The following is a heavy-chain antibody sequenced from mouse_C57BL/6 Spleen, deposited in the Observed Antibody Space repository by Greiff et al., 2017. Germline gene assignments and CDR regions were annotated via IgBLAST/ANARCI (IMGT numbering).Heavy chain of an antibody. V-gene: IGHV2-3*01. CDR2: IWGDGST. CDR1: GFSLTSYG. Sequence: VQGVESGPGLVAPSQSLSITCTVSGFSLTSYGVSWVRQPSGKGLEWLGVIWGDGSTNYHSALISRLSISKDNSKSQVFLKLNSLQTDDTATYYCAKPDGGLRHYAMDYWGQGTSVTVSS. D-gene: IGHD2-4*01. J-gene: IGHJ4*01. CDR3: AKPDGGLRHYAMDY.